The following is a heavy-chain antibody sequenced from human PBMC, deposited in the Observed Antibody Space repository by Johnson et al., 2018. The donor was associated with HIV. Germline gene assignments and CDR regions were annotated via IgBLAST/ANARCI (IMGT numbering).Heavy chain of an antibody. J-gene: IGHJ3*02. D-gene: IGHD2-8*01. CDR3: ARALGLEVCAFDI. Sequence: VPLVESGGGFVKPGGSLRLSCAASGFTFSSSWMSWVRQAPGKGLEWVSGINWNGGSTPYADSVTGRFTISRDNAKNSLYLQMNSLRAEDTAVYYCARALGLEVCAFDIWGQGTMVTVSS. CDR1: GFTFSSSW. CDR2: INWNGGST. V-gene: IGHV3-20*04.